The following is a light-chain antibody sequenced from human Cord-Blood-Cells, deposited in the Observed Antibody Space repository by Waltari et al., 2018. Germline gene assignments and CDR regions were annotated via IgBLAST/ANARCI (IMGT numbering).Light chain of an antibody. CDR2: EGS. Sequence: QSALTQPASVSGSPGQSITISCTGTSSDVGSYNLVSWYQQHPGKAPKLMIYEGSKGPSGVSIRFSGSKSGNTASLTISGLQAEDEADYYCCSYAGSSTYVFGTGTKVTVL. J-gene: IGLJ1*01. CDR3: CSYAGSSTYV. CDR1: SSDVGSYNL. V-gene: IGLV2-23*01.